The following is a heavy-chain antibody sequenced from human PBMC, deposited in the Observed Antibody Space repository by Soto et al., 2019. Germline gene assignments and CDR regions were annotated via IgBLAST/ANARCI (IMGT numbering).Heavy chain of an antibody. CDR3: ASDLATGYSGTVLFDP. J-gene: IGHJ5*02. CDR1: GYTSTSYA. Sequence: ASVKVSCKASGYTSTSYAVHWVRQAPGQRLEWMGWINAGNGNTKYSQKFQGRVTITRDTSASTAYMELSSLRSEDTAVYYCASDLATGYSGTVLFDPSGKGTRVTVPS. V-gene: IGHV1-3*01. CDR2: INAGNGNT. D-gene: IGHD5-12*01.